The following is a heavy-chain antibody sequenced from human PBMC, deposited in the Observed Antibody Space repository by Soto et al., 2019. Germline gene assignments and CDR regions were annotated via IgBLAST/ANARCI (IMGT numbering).Heavy chain of an antibody. D-gene: IGHD3-3*01. CDR1: GGSFSGYY. CDR3: ARGRYYDFWSGYYTGTHFDY. J-gene: IGHJ4*02. Sequence: GTLSLTCAVSGGSFSGYYWSWVRQPPGKGLEWIGEINHSGSTNYNPSLKSRVTISVDTSKNQFSLKLSSVTAADTAVYYCARGRYYDFWSGYYTGTHFDYWGQGTLVTVSS. CDR2: INHSGST. V-gene: IGHV4-34*01.